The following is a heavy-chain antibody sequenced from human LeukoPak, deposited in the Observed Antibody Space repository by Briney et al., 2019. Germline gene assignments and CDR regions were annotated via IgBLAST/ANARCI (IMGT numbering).Heavy chain of an antibody. CDR2: IIPGDSDT. CDR3: WRRRIYGDY. Sequence: GESLQIFSWGSAYSSTSYCNVSVRRLPGKGLVGMGIIIPGDSDTRYSPSFQGQVTISADKSINTAYLQRSSMKAADTAMYYYWRRRIYGDYWGEGTLVTVPS. D-gene: IGHD2-15*01. CDR1: AYSSTSYC. V-gene: IGHV5-51*01. J-gene: IGHJ4*02.